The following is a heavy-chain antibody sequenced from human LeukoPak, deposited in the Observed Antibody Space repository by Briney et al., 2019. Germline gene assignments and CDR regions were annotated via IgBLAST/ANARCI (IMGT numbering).Heavy chain of an antibody. CDR3: ARERRQYYFDY. V-gene: IGHV4-31*03. D-gene: IGHD4-11*01. J-gene: IGHJ4*02. Sequence: PSQTLSLTYTVSGGSISSGGYYWSWIRQHPGKGLEWIGYIYYSGSTYYNPSLKSRVTISVDTSKNQFSLKLSSVTAADTAVYYCARERRQYYFDYWGQGTLVTVSS. CDR2: IYYSGST. CDR1: GGSISSGGYY.